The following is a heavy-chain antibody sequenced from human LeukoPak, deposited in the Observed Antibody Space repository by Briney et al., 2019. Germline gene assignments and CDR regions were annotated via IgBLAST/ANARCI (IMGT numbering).Heavy chain of an antibody. Sequence: NSSETLSLTCTVSGGSISSSSYFWGWIRQPPGKGLEWIGSIYYSGSTYYNPFLKSRVTISVDTSKNQFSLKLSSVTAADTAVYYCARRPPGLYSDRRKGWIDPWGQGTLVTVSS. J-gene: IGHJ5*02. CDR3: ARRPPGLYSDRRKGWIDP. V-gene: IGHV4-39*07. D-gene: IGHD3-22*01. CDR1: GGSISSSSYF. CDR2: IYYSGST.